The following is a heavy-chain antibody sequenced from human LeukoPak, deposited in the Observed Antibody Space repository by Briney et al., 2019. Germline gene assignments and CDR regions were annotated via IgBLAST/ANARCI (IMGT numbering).Heavy chain of an antibody. J-gene: IGHJ4*02. CDR3: AKRSGYTTGWFFDF. CDR1: GFTFSDYY. D-gene: IGHD6-19*01. CDR2: ISGSGDNT. Sequence: QPGGSLRLSCAASGFTFSDYYMSWVRQAPGKGLEWVSSISGSGDNTYYAESVKGRFTISRDNSKNTLFLQMNSLRAEDTAVFYCAKRSGYTTGWFFDFWGQGTLVTVSS. V-gene: IGHV3-23*01.